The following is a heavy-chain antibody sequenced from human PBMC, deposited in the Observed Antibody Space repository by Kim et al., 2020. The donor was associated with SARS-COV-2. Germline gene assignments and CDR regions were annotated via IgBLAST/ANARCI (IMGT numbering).Heavy chain of an antibody. CDR3: TRSRAAAGLLGY. CDR2: IYHSGST. D-gene: IGHD6-13*01. Sequence: SETLSLTCTVSGYSISSGYYWGWIRQPPGQGLEWIGDIYHSGSTYYNPSLKSRVTISVDTSKNQFSLKLISVTAADTAVYYCTRSRAAAGLLGYWGQGTL. J-gene: IGHJ4*02. V-gene: IGHV4-38-2*02. CDR1: GYSISSGYY.